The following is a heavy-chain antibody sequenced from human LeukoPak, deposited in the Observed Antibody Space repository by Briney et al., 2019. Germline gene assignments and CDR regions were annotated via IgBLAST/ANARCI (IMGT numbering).Heavy chain of an antibody. Sequence: SETLSLTCTVSGGSISSYYRSWIRQTPGKGLEWIGYVHYRGSTSYNPSFESRLTILVDMSKNQFSLKLSFVTAADTAVYYCARHLLADCGADCWYYWYFDLWGRGTLVTVSS. CDR3: ARHLLADCGADCWYYWYFDL. D-gene: IGHD2-21*02. J-gene: IGHJ2*01. CDR2: VHYRGST. CDR1: GGSISSYY. V-gene: IGHV4-59*08.